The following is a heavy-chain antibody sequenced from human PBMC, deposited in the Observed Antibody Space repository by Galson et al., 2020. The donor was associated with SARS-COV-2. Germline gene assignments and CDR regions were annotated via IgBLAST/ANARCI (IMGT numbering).Heavy chain of an antibody. V-gene: IGHV2-70*04. D-gene: IGHD2-15*01. J-gene: IGHJ5*02. Sequence: SGPTLVKPTQTLTLTCTLSGFSLSTSGMRVSWIRQPPGKALEWLARIDWDDDKFYNTSLKTRPTISKDTSKNQVVLTMTNMDPVDTATYYCARLNAGLCSGGSCYSWFDPWGQGTPVTVSS. CDR3: ARLNAGLCSGGSCYSWFDP. CDR2: IDWDDDK. CDR1: GFSLSTSGMR.